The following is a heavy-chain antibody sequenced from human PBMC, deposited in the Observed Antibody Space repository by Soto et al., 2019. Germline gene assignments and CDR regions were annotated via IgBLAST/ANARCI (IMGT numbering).Heavy chain of an antibody. CDR2: INHSGST. D-gene: IGHD6-19*01. J-gene: IGHJ4*02. Sequence: LSLTGAVYGGPFSGYYWSWIRQPPGKGLEWIGEINHSGSTNYNPSLKSRVTISVDTSKNQFSLKLSSVTAADTAVYYCARAAAVAKGLDYWGQGTLVTVSS. CDR3: ARAAAVAKGLDY. CDR1: GGPFSGYY. V-gene: IGHV4-34*01.